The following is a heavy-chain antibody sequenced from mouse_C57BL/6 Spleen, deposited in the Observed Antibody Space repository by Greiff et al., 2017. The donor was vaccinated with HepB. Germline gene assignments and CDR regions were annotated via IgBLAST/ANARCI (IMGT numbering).Heavy chain of an antibody. CDR3: ARRVYDGYYRYFDV. J-gene: IGHJ1*03. CDR2: IDPSDSYT. Sequence: QVQLQQPGAELVRPGTSVKLSCKASGYTFTSYWMHWVKQRPGQGLEWIGLIDPSDSYTNYIQKFKGKATLTVDTSPSTAYLQRSSLTSEDAAVYYCARRVYDGYYRYFDVWGTGTTVTVSS. CDR1: GYTFTSYW. V-gene: IGHV1-59*01. D-gene: IGHD2-3*01.